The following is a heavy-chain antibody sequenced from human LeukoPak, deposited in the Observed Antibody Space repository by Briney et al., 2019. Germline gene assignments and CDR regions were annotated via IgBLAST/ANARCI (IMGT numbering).Heavy chain of an antibody. V-gene: IGHV1-2*02. CDR1: GYTFTGYY. CDR2: INPNSGGT. D-gene: IGHD2-8*01. J-gene: IGHJ5*02. Sequence: GASVKVSCKASGYTFTGYYMHWVRQAPGQGLEWMGWINPNSGGTNYAQKFQGRATMTRDTSISTAYMELSRLRSDDTAVYYCARGTLYVLNWFDPWGQGTLVTVSS. CDR3: ARGTLYVLNWFDP.